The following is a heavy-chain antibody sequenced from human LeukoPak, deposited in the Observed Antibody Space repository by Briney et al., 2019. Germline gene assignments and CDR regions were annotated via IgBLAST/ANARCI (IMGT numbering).Heavy chain of an antibody. Sequence: ASVKVSCKASGYIFDIYAMIWVRQAPGQGLELMGWINTNTGNPTYAQGFTGRFVFSLDTSASTAYLQISSLKAEDTAVYYCARAGGYCIGSTCFSYWGQGTLVTVSS. CDR1: GYIFDIYA. CDR2: INTNTGNP. D-gene: IGHD2-15*01. J-gene: IGHJ4*02. CDR3: ARAGGYCIGSTCFSY. V-gene: IGHV7-4-1*02.